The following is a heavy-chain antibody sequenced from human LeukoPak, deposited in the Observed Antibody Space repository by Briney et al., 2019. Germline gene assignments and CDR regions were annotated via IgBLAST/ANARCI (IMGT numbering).Heavy chain of an antibody. J-gene: IGHJ4*02. D-gene: IGHD4-17*01. CDR1: GGSISSSSYY. CDR3: AGVSTYYGDRYEIDY. V-gene: IGHV4-39*07. Sequence: PSETLSLTCTVSGGSISSSSYYWGWIRQPPGKGLEWIGSIYYSGSTYYNPSLKSRVTISVDTSKNQFSLKLSSVTAADTAVYYCAGVSTYYGDRYEIDYWGQGTLVTVSS. CDR2: IYYSGST.